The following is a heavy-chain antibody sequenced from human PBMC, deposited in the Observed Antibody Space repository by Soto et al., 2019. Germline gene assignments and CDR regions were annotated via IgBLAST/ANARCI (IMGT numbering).Heavy chain of an antibody. V-gene: IGHV3-30*18. CDR3: AKDYDFWSVYGMDV. D-gene: IGHD3-3*01. J-gene: IGHJ6*02. CDR1: GFTFSSYG. Sequence: LRLSCAASGFTFSSYGMHWVRQAPGKGLEWVAVISYDGSNKYYADSVKGRFTISRDNSKNTLYLQMNSLRAEDTAVYYCAKDYDFWSVYGMDVWGQGIMVTVSS. CDR2: ISYDGSNK.